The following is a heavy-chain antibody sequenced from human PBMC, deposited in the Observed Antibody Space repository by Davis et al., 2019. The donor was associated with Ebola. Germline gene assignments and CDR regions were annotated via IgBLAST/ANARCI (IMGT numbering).Heavy chain of an antibody. J-gene: IGHJ4*02. CDR3: VKGIVGTAKVY. CDR2: MYTACTSRCT. V-gene: IGHV3-66*01. D-gene: IGHD1-26*01. Sequence: GGSLRLSCAVSGFSVSSTYVSWVRQAPGKGLEWVSVMYTACTSRCTDYADSVKGRFTISRDNSKNILYRQMSSLRAEDTAVYYCVKGIVGTAKVYWGQGTLVTVSS. CDR1: GFSVSSTY.